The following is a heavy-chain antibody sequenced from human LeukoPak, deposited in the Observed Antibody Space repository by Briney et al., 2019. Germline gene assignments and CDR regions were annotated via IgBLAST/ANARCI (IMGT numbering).Heavy chain of an antibody. CDR3: AIVHTGSFYYGDY. CDR1: GGSFSCYY. CDR2: INHSGST. V-gene: IGHV4-34*01. Sequence: SETLSLTCAVYGGSFSCYYWSWLRQPPAKGLDWLGEINHSGSTNYNPSLTSRVTISVDTSKNQFSLTLSSVPAADTAVYYCAIVHTGSFYYGDYWGQGTLVSVSS. D-gene: IGHD1-26*01. J-gene: IGHJ4*02.